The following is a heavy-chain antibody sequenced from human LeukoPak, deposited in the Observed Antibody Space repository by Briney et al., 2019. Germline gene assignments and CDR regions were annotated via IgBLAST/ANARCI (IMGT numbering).Heavy chain of an antibody. CDR1: GLTFSSHW. CDR3: ARSPRDYGDYRPTGWFDP. J-gene: IGHJ5*02. D-gene: IGHD4-17*01. V-gene: IGHV3-74*01. Sequence: GGSLRLSCAASGLTFSSHWMHWVRQAPGKGLVWVSRITNDGSSTTYADSVKGRFTISRDNAKNSLYLQMNSLRDEDTAVYYCARSPRDYGDYRPTGWFDPWGQGTLVTVSS. CDR2: ITNDGSST.